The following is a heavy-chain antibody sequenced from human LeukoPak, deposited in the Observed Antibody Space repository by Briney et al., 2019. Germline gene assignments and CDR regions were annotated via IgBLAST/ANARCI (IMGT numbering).Heavy chain of an antibody. CDR2: LFTGGNA. D-gene: IGHD5-12*01. Sequence: SETLSLTCSVSGDSMNGYYWIWIRHTAGKGLEWIGRLFTGGNAECNPSLKSRVTMSVETSKSQFSLKLTSVTAADTAIYYCARGLRWDSGNDWGPEHWGQGVLVTVSS. CDR1: GDSMNGYY. V-gene: IGHV4-4*07. CDR3: ARGLRWDSGNDWGPEH. J-gene: IGHJ4*02.